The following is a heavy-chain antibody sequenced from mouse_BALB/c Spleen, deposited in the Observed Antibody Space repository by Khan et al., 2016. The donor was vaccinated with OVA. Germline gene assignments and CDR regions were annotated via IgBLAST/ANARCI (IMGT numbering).Heavy chain of an antibody. V-gene: IGHV3-2*02. J-gene: IGHJ4*01. CDR1: GYSITSDYA. Sequence: EVQLVESGPGLVKPSQSLSLTCTVTGYSITSDYAWNWIRQFPENKLEWMGYISSTGSTSYNPSLKSRISITRDISKNQFFLQLKSVTTEDTATYYCARSLYYSYGYALDCWGRGTSVTVSS. CDR2: ISSTGST. CDR3: ARSLYYSYGYALDC. D-gene: IGHD2-12*01.